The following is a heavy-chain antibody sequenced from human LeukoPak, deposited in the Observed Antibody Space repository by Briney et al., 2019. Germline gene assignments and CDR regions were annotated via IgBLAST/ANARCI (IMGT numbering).Heavy chain of an antibody. V-gene: IGHV4-4*07. Sequence: SETLSLTCTVSGGSISSYYWSWIRQPAGKGLEWIGRIYTSGSTNYNPSLKSRVTMSVDTSKNQFSLKLSPVTAADTAVYYCARDRGQWLVPDYYYYYYMDVWGKGTTVTVSS. CDR2: IYTSGST. D-gene: IGHD6-19*01. J-gene: IGHJ6*03. CDR3: ARDRGQWLVPDYYYYYYMDV. CDR1: GGSISSYY.